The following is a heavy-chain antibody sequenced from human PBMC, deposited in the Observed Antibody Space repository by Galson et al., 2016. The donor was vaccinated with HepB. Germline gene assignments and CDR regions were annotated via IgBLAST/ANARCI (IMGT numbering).Heavy chain of an antibody. CDR3: ATDLGRTRCVDN. V-gene: IGHV3-11*04. CDR1: GFTFSDYY. CDR2: ISGSGGTI. J-gene: IGHJ4*02. D-gene: IGHD1-26*01. Sequence: SLRLSCAASGFTFSDYYMSWIRQAPGKGLEWVSFISGSGGTIYYEDSVKGRFTIPRDNAKNSVYLQMNSPRAEDAAVYFCATDLGRTRCVDNWGQGTLVTVSS.